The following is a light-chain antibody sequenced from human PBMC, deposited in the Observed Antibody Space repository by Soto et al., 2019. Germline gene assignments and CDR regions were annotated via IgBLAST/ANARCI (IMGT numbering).Light chain of an antibody. CDR1: TSNIGNSY. J-gene: IGLJ3*02. CDR3: SAWDDSLSGWV. V-gene: IGLV1-47*01. Sequence: QSVLTQPPSASGTPGQRVTISCSGSTSNIGNSYLFWYQHLPGTAPKLLIYRNNQRPSGVPDRFSGSKSGTSASLAISGLLSEDEAEYYCSAWDDSLSGWVFGGGTKLTVL. CDR2: RNN.